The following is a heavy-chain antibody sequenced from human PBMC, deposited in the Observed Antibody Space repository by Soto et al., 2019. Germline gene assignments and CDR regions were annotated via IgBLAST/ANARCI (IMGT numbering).Heavy chain of an antibody. J-gene: IGHJ5*02. V-gene: IGHV4-30-4*01. D-gene: IGHD1-26*01. CDR1: GDSISNLDYF. Sequence: SETLSLTCSVSGDSISNLDYFWAWIRQPPGQALECIGYIYKSATTYYNPSFESRVAISVDTSKSQFSLNVTSVTAADTDVYYCARKVDWFDPWGQGTLVTVSS. CDR3: ARKVDWFDP. CDR2: IYKSATT.